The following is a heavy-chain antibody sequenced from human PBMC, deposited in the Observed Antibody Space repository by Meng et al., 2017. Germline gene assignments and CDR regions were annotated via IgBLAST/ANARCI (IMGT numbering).Heavy chain of an antibody. Sequence: HGQVQDAGTGLLKPSGSLSLPWPVAGGSISSSDRWSWVRQPPGQGLEWIGEIYHSGSTNYNPSLKSRVTISVDKSKNQFSLKLSSVTAADTAVYYCARIGDWGSTRYFDYWGQGTLVTVSS. V-gene: IGHV4-4*02. CDR1: GGSISSSDR. D-gene: IGHD7-27*01. J-gene: IGHJ4*02. CDR3: ARIGDWGSTRYFDY. CDR2: IYHSGST.